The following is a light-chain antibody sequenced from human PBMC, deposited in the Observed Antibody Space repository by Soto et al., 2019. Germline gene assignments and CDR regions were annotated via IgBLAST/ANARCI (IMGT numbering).Light chain of an antibody. CDR1: SSDVGGYNY. CDR3: SSYKSSSTPSCV. V-gene: IGLV2-14*01. J-gene: IGLJ1*01. CDR2: DVG. Sequence: QSALTQPASVSGSPGQSITISCTGTSSDVGGYNYVSWYQQHPGKAPKLMIYDVGNRPSGVSNRFSGSKSGNTASLTISGLQAEDEADYYCSSYKSSSTPSCVFGTGNEVTVL.